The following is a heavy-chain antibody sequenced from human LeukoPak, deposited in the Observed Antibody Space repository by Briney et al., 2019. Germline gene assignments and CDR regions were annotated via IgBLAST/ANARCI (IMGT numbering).Heavy chain of an antibody. V-gene: IGHV3-23*01. CDR2: ISASGGNS. Sequence: GGSLILSCEASGFTFSDSAMSWVRQASGRGLEWVSLISASGGNSYYADSVKGRFTVSRDSSKNTLHLQMNSLRAEDTAVYYCARDIELSCWGQGTLVTVSS. D-gene: IGHD1-26*01. CDR1: GFTFSDSA. J-gene: IGHJ4*02. CDR3: ARDIELSC.